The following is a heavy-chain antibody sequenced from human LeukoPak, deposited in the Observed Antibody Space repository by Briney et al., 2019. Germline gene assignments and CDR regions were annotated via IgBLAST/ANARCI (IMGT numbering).Heavy chain of an antibody. CDR2: IYHSGST. CDR1: GGSISSSNW. CDR3: AILQLQSNDAFDI. V-gene: IGHV4-4*02. D-gene: IGHD5-18*01. J-gene: IGHJ3*02. Sequence: SETLSLTCAVSGGSISSSNWWSWVRQPPGKGLEWIGEIYHSGSTNYNPSLKSRVTISVDKSKNQFSLKLSSVTAAGTAVYYCAILQLQSNDAFDIWGQGTMVTVSS.